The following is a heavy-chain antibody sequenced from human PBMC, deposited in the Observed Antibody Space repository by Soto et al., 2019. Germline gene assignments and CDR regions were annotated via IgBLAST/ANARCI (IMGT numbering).Heavy chain of an antibody. V-gene: IGHV1-18*04. D-gene: IGHD3-22*01. CDR2: ISAHNGDT. J-gene: IGHJ4*02. Sequence: ASVKGSWKAFGYSFATYGCSWLRQATRQGLECVGWISAHNGDTHYSQKFQGRVTLTTDTSTNTGYMELRSLTSDDTAVYFCATEPIYYNDGSGYYPLGHWGQGTLVTVSS. CDR3: ATEPIYYNDGSGYYPLGH. CDR1: GYSFATYG.